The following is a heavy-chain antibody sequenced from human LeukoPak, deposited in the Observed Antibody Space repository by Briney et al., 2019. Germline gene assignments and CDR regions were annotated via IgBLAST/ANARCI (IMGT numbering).Heavy chain of an antibody. Sequence: GGSLRLSCEASGFTFSSYGMHWVRQAPGKGLEWVAVISYDGSNKYYADSVKGRFTISRDNSKNTLYLQMNSLRAEDTAVYYCAKDPRGYSYGSIDYWGQGTLVTVSS. J-gene: IGHJ4*02. D-gene: IGHD5-18*01. V-gene: IGHV3-30*18. CDR2: ISYDGSNK. CDR3: AKDPRGYSYGSIDY. CDR1: GFTFSSYG.